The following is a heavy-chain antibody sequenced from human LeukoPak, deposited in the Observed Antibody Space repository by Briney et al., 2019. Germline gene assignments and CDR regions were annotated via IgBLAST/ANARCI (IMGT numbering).Heavy chain of an antibody. CDR1: GGSISSSSYY. CDR3: ARVYGGIDY. D-gene: IGHD4-23*01. V-gene: IGHV4-39*01. Sequence: SETLSLTCTVSGGSISSSSYYWGWIRQPPGKGLEWSGSIYYSGSIYYNPSLKSRFTISVDTSKNQFSLKLSSGTAADTAVYYCARVYGGIDYWGQGTLVTVSS. CDR2: IYYSGSI. J-gene: IGHJ4*02.